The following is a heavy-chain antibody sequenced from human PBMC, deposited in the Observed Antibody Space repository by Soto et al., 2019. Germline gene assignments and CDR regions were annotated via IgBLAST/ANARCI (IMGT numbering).Heavy chain of an antibody. CDR3: ARAGVVAATPYYYYYGMDV. V-gene: IGHV3-33*01. J-gene: IGHJ6*02. D-gene: IGHD2-15*01. CDR1: GFTFSSYG. CDR2: IWYDGSNK. Sequence: GGSLRLSCAASGFTFSSYGMHWVSQAPGKGLEWVAVIWYDGSNKYYADSVRGRFTISRDNSKNTLYLPMNRLRAEDTAVYSCARAGVVAATPYYYYYGMDVWGQGTTVTVSS.